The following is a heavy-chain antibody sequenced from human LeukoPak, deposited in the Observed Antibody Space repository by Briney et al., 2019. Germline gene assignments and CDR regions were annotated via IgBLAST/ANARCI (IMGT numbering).Heavy chain of an antibody. CDR3: ARAGVLRYFDWLSGPFDWFDP. J-gene: IGHJ5*02. CDR2: ISYDGSNK. Sequence: GGSLRLSCAASGFTFSSYAMHWVRQAPGKGLEWVAVISYDGSNKYYAGSVKGRFTISRDNSKNTLYLQMNSLRAEDTAVYYCARAGVLRYFDWLSGPFDWFDPWGQGTLVTVSS. V-gene: IGHV3-30-3*01. D-gene: IGHD3-9*01. CDR1: GFTFSSYA.